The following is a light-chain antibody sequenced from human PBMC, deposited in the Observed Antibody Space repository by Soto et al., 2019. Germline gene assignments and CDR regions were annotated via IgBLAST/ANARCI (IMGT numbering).Light chain of an antibody. V-gene: IGKV3-15*01. J-gene: IGKJ3*01. CDR1: QSVRSN. CDR3: QQYNNWPLFT. CDR2: GAS. Sequence: EIVMTQSPATLSVSPGERATLSCRASQSVRSNLAWYQQKPGQAPRLLIYGASTRATDIPGRFSGSGSGTEFTLTISSLQSEDFAVYYCQQYNNWPLFTFGPGTKVD.